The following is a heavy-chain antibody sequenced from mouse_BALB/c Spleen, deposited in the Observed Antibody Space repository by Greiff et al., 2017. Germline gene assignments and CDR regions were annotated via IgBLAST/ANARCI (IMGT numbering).Heavy chain of an antibody. CDR2: IDPANGNT. Sequence: EVQLQQSGAELVKPGASVKLSCTASGFNIKDTYMHWVKQRPEQGLEWIGRIDPANGNTKYDPKFQGKATITADTSSNTVYLQLSSLTSEDTAVYYCARDGGLRYYFDYWGQGTTLTVSS. V-gene: IGHV14-3*02. CDR3: ARDGGLRYYFDY. D-gene: IGHD2-4*01. CDR1: GFNIKDTY. J-gene: IGHJ2*01.